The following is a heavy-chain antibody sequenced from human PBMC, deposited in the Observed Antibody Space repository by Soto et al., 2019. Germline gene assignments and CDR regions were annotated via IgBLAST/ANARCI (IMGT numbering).Heavy chain of an antibody. V-gene: IGHV1-18*04. CDR2: ISAYNGNK. J-gene: IGHJ6*02. Sequence: GASVKVSCKASGYPFSSYGFSWVRQAPGQGLEWMGWISAYNGNKKYAQKFQGRVTMTTDTSTSTAYMELRSLRSDDTAVYYCARDTFQGPSWGNGMDVWGQGTTVTVSS. D-gene: IGHD3-16*01. CDR1: GYPFSSYG. CDR3: ARDTFQGPSWGNGMDV.